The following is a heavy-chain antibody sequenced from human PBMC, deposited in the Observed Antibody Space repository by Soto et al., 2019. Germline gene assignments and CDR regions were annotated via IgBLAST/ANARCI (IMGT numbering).Heavy chain of an antibody. J-gene: IGHJ4*02. CDR2: INIDGSST. Sequence: EVQLVESGGGLVQPGGPRRLSCAASGFPLRSYWMHWVAKAPGKGLVWISRINIDGSSTSYADSVKGRFTISRDNAKNTLYLQVNSLRAEDTAVYYCARSRDGYNFVGDCWGQGTLVTVSS. CDR1: GFPLRSYW. D-gene: IGHD5-12*01. CDR3: ARSRDGYNFVGDC. V-gene: IGHV3-74*01.